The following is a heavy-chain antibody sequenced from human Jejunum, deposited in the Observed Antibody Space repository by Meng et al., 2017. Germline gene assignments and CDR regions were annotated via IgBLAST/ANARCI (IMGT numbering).Heavy chain of an antibody. CDR3: ARMRPYNSRTNFDY. J-gene: IGHJ4*02. V-gene: IGHV3-11*01. CDR1: GFTLSDYY. D-gene: IGHD6-13*01. Sequence: WESLSLSCAASGFTLSDYYMRWIRQAPGTGLEWVSYIHGSGTTIHYADSVSGRFTISGDNAKNSLYLQMNSLTADDTTVYFCARMRPYNSRTNFDYWGQGTLVTVSS. CDR2: IHGSGTTI.